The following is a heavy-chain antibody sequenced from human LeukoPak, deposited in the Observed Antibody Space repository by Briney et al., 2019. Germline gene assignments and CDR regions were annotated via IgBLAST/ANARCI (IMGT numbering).Heavy chain of an antibody. CDR1: GGSISSGGYC. Sequence: SETLSLTCTVSGGSISSGGYCWSWIRQHPGKGLEWIGYIYYSGSTNYNPSLKSRVTISVDTSKNQFSLKLSSVTAADTAVYYCARHEAGSSWNPFDYWGQGTLVTVSS. V-gene: IGHV4-61*08. J-gene: IGHJ4*02. CDR3: ARHEAGSSWNPFDY. CDR2: IYYSGST. D-gene: IGHD6-13*01.